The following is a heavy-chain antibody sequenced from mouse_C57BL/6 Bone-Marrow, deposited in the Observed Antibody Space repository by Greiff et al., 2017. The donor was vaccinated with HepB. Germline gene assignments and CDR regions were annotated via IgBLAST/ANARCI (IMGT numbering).Heavy chain of an antibody. CDR3: ARSCPNYYGSSYVGYFDY. CDR1: GYAFTNYL. J-gene: IGHJ2*01. V-gene: IGHV1-54*01. Sequence: VQLQQSGAELVRPGTSVKVSCKASGYAFTNYLIEWVKQRPGQGLEWIGVINPGSGGTNYNEKFKGKATLTADKSSSTAYMQLSSLTSADSAVYFCARSCPNYYGSSYVGYFDYWGQGTTLTVSS. D-gene: IGHD1-1*01. CDR2: INPGSGGT.